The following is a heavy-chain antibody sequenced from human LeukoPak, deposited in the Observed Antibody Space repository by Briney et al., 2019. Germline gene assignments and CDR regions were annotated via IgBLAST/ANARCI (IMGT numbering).Heavy chain of an antibody. Sequence: TGGSLRLSCAASGFTFSSYSMNWVRQAPGKGLKWVSSISSSSSYIYYADSVKGRFTISRDNAKNSLYLQMNSLRAEDTAVYYCARTIAVAGTPYYFDYWGQGTLVTVSS. CDR1: GFTFSSYS. V-gene: IGHV3-21*01. CDR2: ISSSSSYI. J-gene: IGHJ4*02. CDR3: ARTIAVAGTPYYFDY. D-gene: IGHD6-19*01.